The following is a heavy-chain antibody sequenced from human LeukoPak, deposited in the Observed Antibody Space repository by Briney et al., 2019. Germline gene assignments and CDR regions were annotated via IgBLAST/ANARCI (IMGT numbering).Heavy chain of an antibody. CDR3: ARGDYGSGTYLWGS. CDR1: GGSFSDYF. CDR2: INHGGGA. Sequence: SETLSLTCAVYGGSFSDYFWSWIRQSPGKGLEWIGEINHGGGANYNPSLRSRVIMSVDTYRKQFSLKLNSVTAADTAVYYCARGDYGSGTYLWGSWGQGILVTVSP. J-gene: IGHJ5*02. V-gene: IGHV4-34*01. D-gene: IGHD3-10*01.